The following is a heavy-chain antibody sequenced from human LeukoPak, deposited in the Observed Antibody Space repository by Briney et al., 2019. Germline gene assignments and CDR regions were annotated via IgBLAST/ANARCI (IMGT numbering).Heavy chain of an antibody. CDR1: GFTFSDYY. Sequence: GGSLRLSCAASGFTFSDYYMTWIRQAPGKGLEWVSYISNTGGTIYYADSVKGRFTISRDNAKNSLFLQMNSLRAEDTAVYYCARDLGRYFDYWGQGTLVTVSS. J-gene: IGHJ4*02. CDR2: ISNTGGTI. CDR3: ARDLGRYFDY. D-gene: IGHD1-26*01. V-gene: IGHV3-11*01.